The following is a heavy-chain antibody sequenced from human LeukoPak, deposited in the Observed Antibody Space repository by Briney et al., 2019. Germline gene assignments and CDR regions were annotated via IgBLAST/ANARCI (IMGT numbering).Heavy chain of an antibody. CDR1: GYTFTGYY. CDR2: INPNSGGT. D-gene: IGHD2-2*02. Sequence: GASVKVSCKASGYTFTGYYMHWVRQAPGQGLEWMGWINPNSGGTNYAQKFQGRVTMTRDTSISTAYMELSRLRSDDTAVYYCARVRLPNFVVVPAAISTDFDPWGQGTLVTVSS. J-gene: IGHJ5*02. V-gene: IGHV1-2*02. CDR3: ARVRLPNFVVVPAAISTDFDP.